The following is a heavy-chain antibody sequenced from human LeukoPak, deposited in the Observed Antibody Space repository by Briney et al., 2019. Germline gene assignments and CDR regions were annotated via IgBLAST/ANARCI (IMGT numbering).Heavy chain of an antibody. CDR1: GDSVTNTRYN. D-gene: IGHD3-10*01. V-gene: IGHV4-39*01. J-gene: IGHJ4*02. CDR3: ARARVKYFDY. Sequence: SETLSLTCTVSGDSVTNTRYNWGWIRQPPGKGLEWIGSVYYSGSTYYNPSLKSRVTMSVDTSKNQFSLKLSSVTAADTAVYYCARARVKYFDYWGQGTLVTVPS. CDR2: VYYSGST.